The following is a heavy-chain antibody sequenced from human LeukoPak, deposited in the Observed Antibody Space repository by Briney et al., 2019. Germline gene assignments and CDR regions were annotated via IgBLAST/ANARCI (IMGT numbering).Heavy chain of an antibody. V-gene: IGHV3-7*01. D-gene: IGHD3-22*01. CDR1: GFSMSVYW. J-gene: IGHJ4*02. CDR2: IKQDGSER. Sequence: PGGSLRPSCEASGFSMSVYWMSWVRQAPGEGLEWVGNIKQDGSERNYVDSVKGRFTISRDNAKKSLYLQINSLRAEDTAVYYCARDWGAYYHFFDYWGQGTLVTVSS. CDR3: ARDWGAYYHFFDY.